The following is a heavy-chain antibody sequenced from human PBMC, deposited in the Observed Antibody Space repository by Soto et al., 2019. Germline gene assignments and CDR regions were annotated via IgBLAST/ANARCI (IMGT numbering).Heavy chain of an antibody. Sequence: GGSLRLSCAASGFTFSSYSMNWVRQAPGKGLEWVSSISSSSSYIYYADSVKGRFTISRDNAKNSLYLQMNSLRAEDTAVYYCARGLGGGYDLPDIDYWGQGTLVTVSS. CDR1: GFTFSSYS. V-gene: IGHV3-21*01. D-gene: IGHD5-12*01. CDR2: ISSSSSYI. J-gene: IGHJ4*02. CDR3: ARGLGGGYDLPDIDY.